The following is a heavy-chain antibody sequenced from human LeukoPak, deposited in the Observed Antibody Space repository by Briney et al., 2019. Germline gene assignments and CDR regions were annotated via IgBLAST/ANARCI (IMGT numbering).Heavy chain of an antibody. D-gene: IGHD6-6*01. V-gene: IGHV4-61*02. CDR3: ARSIAARRYNWFDP. J-gene: IGHJ5*02. Sequence: SQTLSLTCTVSGGSISSGSYYWSWIRQPAGKGLEWIGRIYTSGSTNYNPSLKSRVTISVDTSKNQFSLKLSSVTAADTAVYYCARSIAARRYNWFDPWGQGTLVTVSS. CDR1: GGSISSGSYY. CDR2: IYTSGST.